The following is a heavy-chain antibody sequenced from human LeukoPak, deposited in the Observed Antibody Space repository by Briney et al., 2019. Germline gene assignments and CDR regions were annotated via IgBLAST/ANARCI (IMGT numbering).Heavy chain of an antibody. CDR2: IYHSGST. J-gene: IGHJ4*02. Sequence: SETLSLTCAVSGGTISSGGYSWSWIRQPPGKGLEWIGYIYHSGSTYYNPSLKSRVTISVDRSKNQFSLKLSSVTAADTAVYYCARAPRRYCSGGSCYFDYWGQGTLVTVSS. CDR1: GGTISSGGYS. D-gene: IGHD2-15*01. CDR3: ARAPRRYCSGGSCYFDY. V-gene: IGHV4-30-2*01.